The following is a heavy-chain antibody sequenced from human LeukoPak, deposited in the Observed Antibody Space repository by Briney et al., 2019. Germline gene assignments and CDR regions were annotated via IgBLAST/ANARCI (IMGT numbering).Heavy chain of an antibody. V-gene: IGHV3-21*01. CDR2: TSTSSRYI. CDR1: GFTLSNYD. J-gene: IGHJ5*02. Sequence: GGSLRLSCAASGFTLSNYDMNWIRHAPGKGLEWVSSTSTSSRYIYYKDSVRGRFTISRDDAKNSLYLEMNSLRAEDTAVYYCARADCSSSTCYLRRSWFDPWGQGTLVTVSS. CDR3: ARADCSSSTCYLRRSWFDP. D-gene: IGHD2-2*01.